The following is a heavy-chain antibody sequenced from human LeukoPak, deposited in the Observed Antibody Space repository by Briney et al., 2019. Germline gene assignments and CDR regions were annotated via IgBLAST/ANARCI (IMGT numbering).Heavy chain of an antibody. CDR2: IRSKANSYAT. V-gene: IGHV3-73*01. J-gene: IGHJ4*02. CDR1: GFTFSGSA. D-gene: IGHD1-26*01. Sequence: AGGSLRLSCAVSGFTFSGSALHWVRQPSGKGLEWVGRIRSKANSYATAYGESVKGRVTISRDDSKNMAYLQMNSLRTEDTAVYYCTISMVGAFALDYWGQGTLVTVSS. CDR3: TISMVGAFALDY.